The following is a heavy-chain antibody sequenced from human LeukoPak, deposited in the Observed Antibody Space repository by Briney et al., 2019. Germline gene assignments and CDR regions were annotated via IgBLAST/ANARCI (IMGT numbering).Heavy chain of an antibody. Sequence: GGSLRLSCAASGFTFSSYAMSWVRQAPGKGLEWVAVISYDGSNKYYADSVKGRFTISRDNSKNTLYLQMNSLRAEDTAVYYCAKDLGVEMATIFDYWGQGTLVTVSS. J-gene: IGHJ4*02. CDR1: GFTFSSYA. CDR3: AKDLGVEMATIFDY. D-gene: IGHD5-24*01. V-gene: IGHV3-30*18. CDR2: ISYDGSNK.